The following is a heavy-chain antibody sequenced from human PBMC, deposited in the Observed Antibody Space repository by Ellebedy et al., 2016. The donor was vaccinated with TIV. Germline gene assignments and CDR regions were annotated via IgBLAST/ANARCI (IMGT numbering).Heavy chain of an antibody. J-gene: IGHJ5*01. CDR3: ARMGGYHYVNWFDS. CDR2: IMGMFRTT. D-gene: IGHD3-16*01. CDR1: GGTSNSNA. Sequence: SVKVSCKASGGTSNSNAINWVRQAPGQGLEWMGGIMGMFRTTHYAQKFQGRVTITADEFMSTAYMELSSLRSEDTAVYYCARMGGYHYVNWFDSWGQGTLVTVSS. V-gene: IGHV1-69*13.